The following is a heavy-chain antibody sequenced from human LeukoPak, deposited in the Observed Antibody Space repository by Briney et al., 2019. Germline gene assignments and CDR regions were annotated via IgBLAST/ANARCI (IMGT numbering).Heavy chain of an antibody. V-gene: IGHV5-51*01. CDR2: IYPGDSDT. J-gene: IGHJ5*02. D-gene: IGHD3/OR15-3a*01. Sequence: GESLKISCKGSGYSFTSYWIGWVRQMPGKGLEWMGIIYPGDSDTRYGPSFQGQVTISADKSISTAYLQWSSLKASDTAMYYCARRLPGLAAGGNWFDPWGQGTLVTVSS. CDR3: ARRLPGLAAGGNWFDP. CDR1: GYSFTSYW.